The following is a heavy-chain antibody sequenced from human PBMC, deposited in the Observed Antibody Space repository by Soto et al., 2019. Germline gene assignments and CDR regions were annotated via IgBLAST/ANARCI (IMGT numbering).Heavy chain of an antibody. D-gene: IGHD6-6*01. V-gene: IGHV1-69*13. J-gene: IGHJ6*02. CDR2: NIPIFGTA. Sequence: SVKVSCKASGGTFSSYAISWVRQAPGQGLERMGGNIPIFGTANYAQKFQGRVTITADESTSTAYMELSSLRSEDTAVHYCASGSSSSGYYYYGMDVWGQGTTVTVSS. CDR1: GGTFSSYA. CDR3: ASGSSSSGYYYYGMDV.